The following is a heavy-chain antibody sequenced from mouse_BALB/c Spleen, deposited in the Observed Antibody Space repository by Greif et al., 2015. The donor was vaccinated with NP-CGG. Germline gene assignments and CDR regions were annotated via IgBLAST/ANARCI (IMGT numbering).Heavy chain of an antibody. Sequence: SGPELVKPGASVKISCKASGYTFTDYYINWVKQKPGQGLEWIGWIYPGSGNTKYNEKFKGKATLTVDTSSSTAYMQLSSLTSEDTTVYFCARRTGTEAMDYWGQGTLVTVSS. V-gene: IGHV1-84*02. J-gene: IGHJ4*01. CDR3: ARRTGTEAMDY. CDR1: GYTFTDYY. CDR2: IYPGSGNT. D-gene: IGHD4-1*01.